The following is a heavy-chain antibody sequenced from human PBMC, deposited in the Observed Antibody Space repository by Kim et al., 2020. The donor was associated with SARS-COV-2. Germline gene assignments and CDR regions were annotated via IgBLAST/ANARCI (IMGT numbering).Heavy chain of an antibody. CDR2: ISGSGGST. CDR1: GFTFSSYA. Sequence: GGSLRLSCAASGFTFSSYAMSWVRQAPGKGLEWVSAISGSGGSTYYADSVKGRFTISRDNSKNTLYLQMNSLRAEDTAVYYCAKDLYYYDTRYGMDVWGQGTTVTVSS. CDR3: AKDLYYYDTRYGMDV. D-gene: IGHD3-22*01. V-gene: IGHV3-23*01. J-gene: IGHJ6*02.